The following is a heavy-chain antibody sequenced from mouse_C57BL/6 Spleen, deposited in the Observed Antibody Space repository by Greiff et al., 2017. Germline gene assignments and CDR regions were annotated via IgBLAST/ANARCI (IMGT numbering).Heavy chain of an antibody. Sequence: VQLQQPGAELVRPGSSVKLSCKASGYTFTSYWMHWVKQRPIQGLEWIGNIDPSDSETHYNQKFKDKATLTVDKSSSTAYMQLSSLTSEDSAVYYCASDYGNFYFDYWGQGTTLTVSS. J-gene: IGHJ2*01. CDR3: ASDYGNFYFDY. CDR1: GYTFTSYW. D-gene: IGHD2-1*01. CDR2: IDPSDSET. V-gene: IGHV1-52*01.